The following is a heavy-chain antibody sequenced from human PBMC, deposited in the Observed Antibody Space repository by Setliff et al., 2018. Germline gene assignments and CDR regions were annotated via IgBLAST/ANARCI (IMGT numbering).Heavy chain of an antibody. Sequence: GASVKVSCQASGYSFSDSAVNWVRQAPGQGLEWMGWISAYSGNTYYAQKLHDRVTLTTDTSTGTAHMELRGLRYDDTAVYFCLRLVRFCTAVACQRFLGEEFCGQGTLVTVSS. J-gene: IGHJ4*02. CDR1: GYSFSDSA. V-gene: IGHV1-18*01. CDR3: LRLVRFCTAVACQRFLGEEF. CDR2: ISAYSGNT. D-gene: IGHD3-16*01.